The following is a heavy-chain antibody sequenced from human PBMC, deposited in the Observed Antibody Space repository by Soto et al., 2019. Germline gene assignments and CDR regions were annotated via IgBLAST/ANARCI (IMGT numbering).Heavy chain of an antibody. CDR2: ISAYNGNT. V-gene: IGHV1-18*01. CDR1: GYTFTSYG. J-gene: IGHJ4*02. CDR3: ARDRGGYGGYVEDY. D-gene: IGHD5-12*01. Sequence: QVKLVQCGAEVKKPGASVKVSCQASGYTFTSYGISWVRQAPGLGLEWMGWISAYNGNTNYAQKLQGRVTMTTDTSTSTAYRELRSLRSDDTAVYYCARDRGGYGGYVEDYWGQGTLVTVSS.